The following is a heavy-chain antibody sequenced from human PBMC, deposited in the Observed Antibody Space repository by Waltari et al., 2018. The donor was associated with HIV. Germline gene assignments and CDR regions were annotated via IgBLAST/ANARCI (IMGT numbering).Heavy chain of an antibody. J-gene: IGHJ4*02. CDR3: AREPF. Sequence: EVHLVESGGGLVQPGGSLRLSCTGSGFTFSNYWMSWVRQAPGKGRGWVASITYDGGDKYYVNYVKVRFTISRKNGKNSLYLQMSSLRVEDTAVYYCAREPFWGQGILVTVSS. V-gene: IGHV3-7*01. CDR1: GFTFSNYW. CDR2: ITYDGGDK.